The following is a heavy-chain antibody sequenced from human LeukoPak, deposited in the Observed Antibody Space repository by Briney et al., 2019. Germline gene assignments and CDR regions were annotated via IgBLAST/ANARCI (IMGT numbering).Heavy chain of an antibody. J-gene: IGHJ4*02. V-gene: IGHV5-51*01. Sequence: GESLKISCKGSGYTFTTYWIGWVRQMPGKGLERMGIIHPGDSDTRYSPSFQGQVTISADKSISTAYLQWSSLKASDTAMYYCARSYYYGSLTYYSFVYWGQGTLVTVSS. CDR1: GYTFTTYW. CDR2: IHPGDSDT. CDR3: ARSYYYGSLTYYSFVY. D-gene: IGHD3-10*01.